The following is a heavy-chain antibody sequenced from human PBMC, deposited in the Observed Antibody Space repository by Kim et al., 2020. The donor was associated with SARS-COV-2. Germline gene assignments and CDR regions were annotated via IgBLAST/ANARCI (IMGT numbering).Heavy chain of an antibody. Sequence: YNPTVKSRDTISVDKSRNQWSLRLNSVTAADTAVYYCARGKAESSFSFEFWGQGTLITVSS. J-gene: IGHJ4*02. D-gene: IGHD2-2*01. V-gene: IGHV4-4*02. CDR3: ARGKAESSFSFEF.